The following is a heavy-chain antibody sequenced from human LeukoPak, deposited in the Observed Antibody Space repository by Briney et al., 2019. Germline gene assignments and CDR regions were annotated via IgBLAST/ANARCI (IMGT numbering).Heavy chain of an antibody. J-gene: IGHJ4*02. Sequence: SETLSLTCTVSGGSISSYYWSWIRQPAGKGLEWIGRIYTSGSTNYNPSLKSRVTMSVDTSKNQFSLKLSSVTAADTAVYYCARETKGCSSTSCIDYWGQGTLVTVSS. CDR2: IYTSGST. V-gene: IGHV4-4*07. D-gene: IGHD2-2*01. CDR3: ARETKGCSSTSCIDY. CDR1: GGSISSYY.